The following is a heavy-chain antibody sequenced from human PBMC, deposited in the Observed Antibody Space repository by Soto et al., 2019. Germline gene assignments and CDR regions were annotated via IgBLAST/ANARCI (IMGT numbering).Heavy chain of an antibody. D-gene: IGHD6-19*01. Sequence: ASVKVSCKASGYTFTNYAIHWVRQGPGQRLEWMGWINAGNGKTKYSQKFQGRVTITRDTSASTAYMEMSSLRSEDTAVYYCARDGAVAGNANFDYWGQGTLVTVSS. J-gene: IGHJ4*02. CDR2: INAGNGKT. CDR3: ARDGAVAGNANFDY. CDR1: GYTFTNYA. V-gene: IGHV1-3*01.